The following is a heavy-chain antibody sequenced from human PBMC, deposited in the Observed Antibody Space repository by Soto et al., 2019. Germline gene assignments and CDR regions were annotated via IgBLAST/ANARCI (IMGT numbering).Heavy chain of an antibody. Sequence: GASVKVSCKASGGTFSSYASSGVRQAPGRGLEWMGGIIPIFGTANYAQKFQGRVTITADESTSTAYMELSSLRSEETAVYYCARDKHDILTRYLKNFDYWCQGTLFAICS. CDR2: IIPIFGTA. J-gene: IGHJ4*02. D-gene: IGHD3-9*01. CDR3: ARDKHDILTRYLKNFDY. V-gene: IGHV1-69*13. CDR1: GGTFSSYA.